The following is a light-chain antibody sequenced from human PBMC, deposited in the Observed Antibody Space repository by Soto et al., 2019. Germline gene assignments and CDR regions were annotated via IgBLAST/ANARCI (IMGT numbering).Light chain of an antibody. CDR1: ESVSRN. J-gene: IGKJ1*01. CDR2: GAS. CDR3: QQYWHWPRT. V-gene: IGKV3-15*01. Sequence: EIVVTQSPVTLSLSPGERVTLSFMASESVSRNLAWYQQKPGQTPRLLIYGASTRATGVPARFSGSGSGTDFILAITSLQSEDFAVYYCQQYWHWPRTFGQGTKVDIK.